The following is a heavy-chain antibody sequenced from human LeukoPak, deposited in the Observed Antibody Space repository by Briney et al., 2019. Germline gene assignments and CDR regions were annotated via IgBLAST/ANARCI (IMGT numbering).Heavy chain of an antibody. CDR1: GGSISSSSYY. D-gene: IGHD3-3*01. CDR3: AKADRNYDFWSGYYLGWFDP. CDR2: IYYSGST. J-gene: IGHJ5*02. V-gene: IGHV4-39*07. Sequence: SETLSLTCTVSGGSISSSSYYWGWIRQPPGKGLEWIGSIYYSGSTYYDPSLKSRVTISVDTSKNQFSLKLSSVTAADTAVYYCAKADRNYDFWSGYYLGWFDPWGQGTLVTVSS.